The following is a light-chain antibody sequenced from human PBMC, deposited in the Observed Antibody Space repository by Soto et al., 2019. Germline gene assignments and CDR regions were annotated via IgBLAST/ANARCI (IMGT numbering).Light chain of an antibody. CDR2: GNT. CDR3: QSSDNGLRGAVL. CDR1: SSNIGASYD. J-gene: IGLJ3*02. V-gene: IGLV1-40*01. Sequence: QSVLTQPPSVSGAPGQRVTISCSGSSSNIGASYDVHWYQQLPGTPPKLLIYGNTNRPSGVPDRFSGGKSNTSAAPAITGGQTEDEADYYYQSSDNGLRGAVLFGGGTKLTVL.